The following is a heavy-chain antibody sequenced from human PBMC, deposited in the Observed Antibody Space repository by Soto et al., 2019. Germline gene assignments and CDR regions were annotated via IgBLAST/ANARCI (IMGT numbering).Heavy chain of an antibody. CDR1: GFTFSNFV. CDR2: IGGTSGST. V-gene: IGHV3-23*01. D-gene: IGHD7-27*01. J-gene: IGHJ2*01. CDR3: AKRRGDGYFDL. Sequence: EVQLLESGGGLVQPGGSLRLSCTASGFTFSNFVMSWVRRAPGKGLEWVSAIGGTSGSTYYADSVKGRFTISRDNSKDTLSLQMNGLGAEDTALYYCAKRRGDGYFDLWGRGTLVTVSS.